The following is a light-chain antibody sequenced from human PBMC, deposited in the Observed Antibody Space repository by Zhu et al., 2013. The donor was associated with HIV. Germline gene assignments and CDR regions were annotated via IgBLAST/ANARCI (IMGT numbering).Light chain of an antibody. CDR3: QSYDITLRSSI. J-gene: IGLJ2*01. Sequence: QSVLTQPPSVSGAPGQRVTISCTGSSSNLGLRYSVHWYHHVPGAAPKLLIYHNNNRPSGVPDRFSGSTSGTSASLSITELQADDEGDYYCQSYDITLRSSIFGGGTKLTVL. V-gene: IGLV1-40*01. CDR1: SSNLGLRYS. CDR2: HNN.